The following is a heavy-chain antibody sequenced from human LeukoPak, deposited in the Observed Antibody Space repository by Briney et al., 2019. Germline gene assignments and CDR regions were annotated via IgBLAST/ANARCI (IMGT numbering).Heavy chain of an antibody. D-gene: IGHD5-18*01. J-gene: IGHJ4*02. CDR2: ISGSGGTT. Sequence: GGSLRLSCAASGFTFSTYAMTWVRQAPGQGLEWISSISGSGGTTYYADSVKGRFTISRDNSKNTVFLQVNSLRAEDTAVYYCAKGYSYDFFDYWGQGTLVTVSS. CDR3: AKGYSYDFFDY. CDR1: GFTFSTYA. V-gene: IGHV3-23*01.